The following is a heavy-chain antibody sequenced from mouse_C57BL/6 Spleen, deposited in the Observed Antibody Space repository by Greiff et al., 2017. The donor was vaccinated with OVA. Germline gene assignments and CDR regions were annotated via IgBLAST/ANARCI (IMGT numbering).Heavy chain of an antibody. CDR1: GYTFTDYN. V-gene: IGHV1-18*01. J-gene: IGHJ1*03. CDR2: INPNNGGP. D-gene: IGHD4-1*01. Sequence: VQLQQSGPELVKPGASVKIPCKASGYTFTDYNMDWVKQSHGKSLEWIGDINPNNGGPIYNQKFKGKATLTVDKSSSTAYMELRSLTSEDTAVYYCARGNWDDWYFDVWGTGTTVTVSS. CDR3: ARGNWDDWYFDV.